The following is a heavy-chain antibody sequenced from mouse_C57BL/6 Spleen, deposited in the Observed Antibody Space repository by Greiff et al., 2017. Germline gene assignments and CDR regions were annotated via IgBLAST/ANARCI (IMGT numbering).Heavy chain of an antibody. J-gene: IGHJ4*01. CDR3: ARHGGSTMITTRYYAMDY. Sequence: QVQLQQSGPGLVAPSQSLSITCTVSGFSLTSYGVHWVRQPPGKGLEWLVVIWSDGSTTYNSALKSRLSISKDNSKSQVFLKMNSLQTDDTAMYYCARHGGSTMITTRYYAMDYWGQGTSVTVSS. CDR1: GFSLTSYG. V-gene: IGHV2-6-1*01. D-gene: IGHD2-4*01. CDR2: IWSDGST.